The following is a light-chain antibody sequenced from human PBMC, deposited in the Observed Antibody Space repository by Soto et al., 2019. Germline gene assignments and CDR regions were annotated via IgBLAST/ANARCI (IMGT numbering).Light chain of an antibody. CDR1: QSISVW. CDR2: DAS. V-gene: IGKV1-5*01. Sequence: DIQMTQSPSTLSESVGDRVTITSRASQSISVWLAWYQQKPGKAPKLLIYDASSLESGVPSRFSGSGSGTEFTLTISSLQPDDFATYYCHQYNSYLWTFGQGTQVDIK. J-gene: IGKJ1*01. CDR3: HQYNSYLWT.